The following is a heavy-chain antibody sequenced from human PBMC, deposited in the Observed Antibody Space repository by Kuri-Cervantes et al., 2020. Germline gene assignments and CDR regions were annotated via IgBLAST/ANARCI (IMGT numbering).Heavy chain of an antibody. J-gene: IGHJ1*01. CDR1: GFTFSSYA. V-gene: IGHV3-15*01. CDR3: TTYDSSGYYYGLEYFQH. CDR2: IKSKTDGGTT. Sequence: GGSLRLSCAASGFTFSSYAMSWVRQAPGKGLEWVGRIKSKTDGGTTDYAAPVKGRFTISRDDSKNTLYLQMNSLKTEDTAVYYRTTYDSSGYYYGLEYFQHWGQGTLVTVSS. D-gene: IGHD3-22*01.